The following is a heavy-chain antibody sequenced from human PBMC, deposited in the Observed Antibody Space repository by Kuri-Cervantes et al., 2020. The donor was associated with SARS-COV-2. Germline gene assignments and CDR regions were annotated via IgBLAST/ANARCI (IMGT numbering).Heavy chain of an antibody. V-gene: IGHV1-69*13. D-gene: IGHD2-15*01. CDR3: ARGERLLSDYFDY. Sequence: SVKVSCKASGYSFTGYYMRWVRQAPGQGLEWMGGIIPIFGTANYAQKFQGRVTITADESTSTAYMELSSLRSEDTAAYYCARGERLLSDYFDYWGQGTLVTVSS. CDR2: IIPIFGTA. CDR1: GYSFTGYY. J-gene: IGHJ4*02.